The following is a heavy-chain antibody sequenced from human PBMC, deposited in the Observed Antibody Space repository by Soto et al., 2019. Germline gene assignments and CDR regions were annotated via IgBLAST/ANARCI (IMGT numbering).Heavy chain of an antibody. CDR1: GYTFTGYY. D-gene: IGHD6-19*01. CDR2: INPNSGGT. Sequence: ASVKVSCKASGYTFTGYYMHWVRQAPGQGLEWMGWINPNSGGTNYAQKFQGRVTMTRGTSISTAYMELSRLRSDDTAVYYCARDLYGSVAGTGFYYYYYGMDVWGQGTTVTVSS. V-gene: IGHV1-2*02. J-gene: IGHJ6*02. CDR3: ARDLYGSVAGTGFYYYYYGMDV.